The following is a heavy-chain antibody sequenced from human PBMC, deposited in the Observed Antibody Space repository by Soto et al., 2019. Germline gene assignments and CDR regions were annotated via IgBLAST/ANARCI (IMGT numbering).Heavy chain of an antibody. D-gene: IGHD3-22*01. CDR1: GDTFSFYT. Sequence: SVKVSCKASGDTFSFYTINWVRQAPGLGLEWMGRVNPIVSMSNYAQKFQGRVTITADKSTNTAYMQLRSLRSDDTAVYYCARDLPTIVVVIPRPFDYWGQGTLVTVSS. V-gene: IGHV1-69*04. CDR3: ARDLPTIVVVIPRPFDY. J-gene: IGHJ4*02. CDR2: VNPIVSMS.